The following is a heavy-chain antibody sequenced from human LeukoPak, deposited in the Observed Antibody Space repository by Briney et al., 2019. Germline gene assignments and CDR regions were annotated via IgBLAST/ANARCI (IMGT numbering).Heavy chain of an antibody. D-gene: IGHD1-26*01. V-gene: IGHV1-69*04. J-gene: IGHJ4*02. CDR3: AIGTLIVGATSLFDY. CDR1: GGTFSSYA. CDR2: IIPIFGIA. Sequence: SVKVSCKASGGTFSSYAISWVRQAPGQGLEWMGRIIPIFGIANYAQKFQGRVTITADKSTSTAYMELSSLRSEDTAVYYCAIGTLIVGATSLFDYWGQGTLVTDSS.